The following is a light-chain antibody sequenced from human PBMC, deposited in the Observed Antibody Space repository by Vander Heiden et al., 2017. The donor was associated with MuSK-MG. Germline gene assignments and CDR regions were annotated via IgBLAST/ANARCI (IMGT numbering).Light chain of an antibody. CDR3: QQTYSSPRYT. V-gene: IGKV1-39*01. CDR2: GAS. CDR1: QSISTY. J-gene: IGKJ2*01. Sequence: DIQMTQSPSSLSASVGDRVTITCRASQSISTYLHWYQQKPGKAPKLLIYGASNLQRGVPSRFSGSGSGTDFTLTISSLQPDDFASYYCQQTYSSPRYTFGQGTKLEI.